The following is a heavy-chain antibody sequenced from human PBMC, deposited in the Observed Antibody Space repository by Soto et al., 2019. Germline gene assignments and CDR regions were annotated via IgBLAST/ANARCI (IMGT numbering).Heavy chain of an antibody. D-gene: IGHD6-19*01. CDR2: ISSSSSTI. CDR1: GFTFSSYS. Sequence: GGSVRLSGAASGFTFSSYSMNWVRQAPGKGLEWVSYISSSSSTIYYADSVKGRFTISRDSSKNTVSLEMTSLRAEDTAVYYWAKRGRQSLVPSDFTHCGQGA. V-gene: IGHV3-48*01. CDR3: AKRGRQSLVPSDFTH. J-gene: IGHJ4*02.